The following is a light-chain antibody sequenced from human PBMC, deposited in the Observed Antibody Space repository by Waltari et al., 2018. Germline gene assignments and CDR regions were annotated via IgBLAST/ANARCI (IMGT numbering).Light chain of an antibody. CDR2: GAT. Sequence: DIQMTQSPSSLSASAGDRVSITCRASQNVISYLHLYQQTPGKAPKLLIYGATNLQSGVPSRFSGNGSGTDFTLTISSLQPEDFATYHCQQSYTTPWTFGQGTKVEI. CDR3: QQSYTTPWT. J-gene: IGKJ1*01. CDR1: QNVISY. V-gene: IGKV1-39*01.